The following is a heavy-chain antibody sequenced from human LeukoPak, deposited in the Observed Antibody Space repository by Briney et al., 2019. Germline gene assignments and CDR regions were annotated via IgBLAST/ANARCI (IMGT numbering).Heavy chain of an antibody. Sequence: PGGSLRLSCAPCGFTFSSYSMNWVRQAPGKGLEWVSSISSSSSYIYYADSVKGRFTISRDNAKNSLYLQMNSLRAEDTAVYYCARDQDFGVVPDAFDIWGQGTMVTVSS. J-gene: IGHJ3*02. CDR2: ISSSSSYI. CDR1: GFTFSSYS. V-gene: IGHV3-21*01. D-gene: IGHD3-3*01. CDR3: ARDQDFGVVPDAFDI.